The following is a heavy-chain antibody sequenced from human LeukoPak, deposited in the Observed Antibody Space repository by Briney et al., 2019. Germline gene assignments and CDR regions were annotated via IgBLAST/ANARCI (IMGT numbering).Heavy chain of an antibody. V-gene: IGHV3-30*02. J-gene: IGHJ4*02. CDR3: ARASFPLDY. Sequence: GGSLRLSCAASGFTFNIYGMHWVRQAPGKGLEWGTFIGSDGSNKYYADSVKGRFTISRDNPKNTLYLQMNSLRAEDTAVYYCARASFPLDYWGQGTLVTVSS. CDR2: IGSDGSNK. CDR1: GFTFNIYG. D-gene: IGHD1-26*01.